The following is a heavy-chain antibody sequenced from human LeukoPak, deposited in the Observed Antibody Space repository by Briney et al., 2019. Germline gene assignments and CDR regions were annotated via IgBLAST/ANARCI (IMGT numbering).Heavy chain of an antibody. V-gene: IGHV4-61*08. Sequence: SETLSLTCTVSGDSISSGDFYWSWIRQPPGKGLQWVGYIHYSGSTNYNPSLKSRVTISVDTSKNQFSLKLSSVTAADTAVYYCARDGGWFDPWGQGTLVTVSS. CDR1: GDSISSGDFY. D-gene: IGHD3-16*01. CDR3: ARDGGWFDP. J-gene: IGHJ5*02. CDR2: IHYSGST.